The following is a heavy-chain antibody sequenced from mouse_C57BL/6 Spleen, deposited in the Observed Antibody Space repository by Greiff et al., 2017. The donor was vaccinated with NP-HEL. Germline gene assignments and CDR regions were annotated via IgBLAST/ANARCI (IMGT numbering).Heavy chain of an antibody. CDR3: VYSNYQAWFAY. J-gene: IGHJ3*01. CDR2: IYPRSGNT. Sequence: QVQLQQSGAELARPGASVKLSCKASGYTFTSYGISWVKQRTGQGLEWIGEIYPRSGNTYYNEKVKGKATLTADKSSSTAYMELRSLTSEDSAVYFCVYSNYQAWFAYWGQGTLVTVSA. CDR1: GYTFTSYG. D-gene: IGHD2-5*01. V-gene: IGHV1-81*01.